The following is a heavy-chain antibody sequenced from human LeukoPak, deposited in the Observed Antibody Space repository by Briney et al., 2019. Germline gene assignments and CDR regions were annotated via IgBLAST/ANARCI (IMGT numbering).Heavy chain of an antibody. V-gene: IGHV1-18*01. CDR3: ARLATMVRGVTVYYYYYMDV. CDR1: GGTFSSYA. CDR2: ISAYNGNT. D-gene: IGHD3-10*01. J-gene: IGHJ6*03. Sequence: ASVKVSCKASGGTFSSYAISWVRQAPGQGLEWMGWISAYNGNTNYAQKLQGRVTMTTDTSTSTAYMELRSLRSDDTAVYYCARLATMVRGVTVYYYYYMDVWGKGTTVTVSS.